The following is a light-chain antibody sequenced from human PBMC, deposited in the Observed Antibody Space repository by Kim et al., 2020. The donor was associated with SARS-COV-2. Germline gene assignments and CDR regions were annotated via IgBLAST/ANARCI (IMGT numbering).Light chain of an antibody. CDR2: AAS. Sequence: SPSVGDKVTIACRETQSIRTYVNWHQQKPGRAPKVLIAAASTLQSGVPSRFSGSGDGTDFTLTISNLQPEDSATYYCQQSYSAPWTFGQGTKLEI. J-gene: IGKJ1*01. CDR1: QSIRTY. CDR3: QQSYSAPWT. V-gene: IGKV1-39*01.